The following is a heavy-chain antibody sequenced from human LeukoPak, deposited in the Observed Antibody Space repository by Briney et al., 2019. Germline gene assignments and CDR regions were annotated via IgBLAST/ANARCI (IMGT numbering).Heavy chain of an antibody. CDR1: GGTFSSYA. CDR3: ARRRPSDSYCSSTSCYYFDY. D-gene: IGHD2-2*01. V-gene: IGHV1-69*05. J-gene: IGHJ4*02. CDR2: IIPIFGTA. Sequence: SVKVSCKASGGTFSSYAISWVRQAPGQGLEWMGGIIPIFGTANYAQKFQGRVTITTDESTSTAYMELSSLRSEDTAVYYCARRRPSDSYCSSTSCYYFDYWGQGTLVTVSS.